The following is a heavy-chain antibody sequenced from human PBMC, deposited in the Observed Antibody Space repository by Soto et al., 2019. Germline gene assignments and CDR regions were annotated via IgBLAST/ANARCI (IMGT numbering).Heavy chain of an antibody. D-gene: IGHD4-4*01. Sequence: QVQLVQSGAEVKKPGSSVKVCCKASGGTFSSYAISWVRQAPGQGLEWMGGIIPIFGTANYAQKFQGRVTITADESTSTAYMELSSLRSEDTAVYYCARGGVEYSTAYYYYGMDVWGQGTTVTVSS. CDR2: IIPIFGTA. CDR1: GGTFSSYA. CDR3: ARGGVEYSTAYYYYGMDV. V-gene: IGHV1-69*01. J-gene: IGHJ6*02.